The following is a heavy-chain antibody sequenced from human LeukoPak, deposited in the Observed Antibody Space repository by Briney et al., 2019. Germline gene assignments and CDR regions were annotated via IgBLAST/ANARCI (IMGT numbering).Heavy chain of an antibody. CDR3: AREDYYDSSGYYYHQGLDY. V-gene: IGHV3-21*01. CDR1: GGSLSDYY. J-gene: IGHJ4*02. CDR2: ISSSSSYI. Sequence: ETLSLTCTVPGGSLSDYYWTWVRQAPGKGLEWVSSISSSSSYIYYADSVKGRFTISRDNAKNSLYLQMNSLRAEDTAVYYCAREDYYDSSGYYYHQGLDYWGQGTLVTVSS. D-gene: IGHD3-22*01.